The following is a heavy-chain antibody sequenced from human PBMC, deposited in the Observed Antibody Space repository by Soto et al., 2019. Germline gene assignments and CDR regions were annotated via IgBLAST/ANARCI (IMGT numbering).Heavy chain of an antibody. CDR2: ISGSGGST. J-gene: IGHJ4*02. CDR1: GFTFSSYA. CDR3: AKVAQIQLWLAPYYFDY. Sequence: VGSLRLSCAVSGFTFSSYAMSWVRQAPGKGLEWVSAISGSGGSTYYADSVKGRFTISRDNSKNTLYLQMNSLRAEDTAVYYCAKVAQIQLWLAPYYFDYWGQGTLVTVSS. D-gene: IGHD5-18*01. V-gene: IGHV3-23*01.